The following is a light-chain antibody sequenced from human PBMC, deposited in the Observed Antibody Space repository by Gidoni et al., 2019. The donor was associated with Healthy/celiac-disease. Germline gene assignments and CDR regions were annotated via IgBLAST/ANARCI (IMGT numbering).Light chain of an antibody. V-gene: IGLV1-44*01. Sequence: QSVLTQPPSASGSPGQRVTISCSGCSSNIGSNTVNWYKQLPGTAPKLLIYSNNQRPSGVPDRFSGSKSGTSASLAISGLQSEDEADYYCAAWDDSRVVFGGGTKLTVL. CDR3: AAWDDSRVV. CDR2: SNN. J-gene: IGLJ2*01. CDR1: SSNIGSNT.